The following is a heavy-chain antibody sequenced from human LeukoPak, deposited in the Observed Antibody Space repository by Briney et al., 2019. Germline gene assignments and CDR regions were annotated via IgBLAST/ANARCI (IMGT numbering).Heavy chain of an antibody. J-gene: IGHJ4*02. D-gene: IGHD6-19*01. CDR3: AKDGGVAAVAGTWDFDY. Sequence: GGSLRLSCTASGFTFGDYAMSWVRQAPGKGLEWVSLIYSGGSTYYADSVKGRFTISRDNSKNTLYLQMNSLRAEDTAVYYCAKDGGVAAVAGTWDFDYWGQGTLVTVSS. CDR1: GFTFGDYA. CDR2: IYSGGST. V-gene: IGHV3-66*01.